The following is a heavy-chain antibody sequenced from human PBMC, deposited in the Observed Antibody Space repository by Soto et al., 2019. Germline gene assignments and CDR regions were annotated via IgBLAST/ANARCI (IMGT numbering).Heavy chain of an antibody. V-gene: IGHV3-30*03. CDR2: ISYDGSDK. CDR3: ARILSLVDYYWYGMDV. CDR1: GFTFSSYG. Sequence: PGGSLKLSCAASGFTFSSYGMHWVRQAPGKGLEWVALISYDGSDKYYADSVKGRFTISRDNSKNTLYLQMNSLRVEDTAIYYCARILSLVDYYWYGMDVWSQGTTVTVSS. J-gene: IGHJ6*02. D-gene: IGHD3-9*01.